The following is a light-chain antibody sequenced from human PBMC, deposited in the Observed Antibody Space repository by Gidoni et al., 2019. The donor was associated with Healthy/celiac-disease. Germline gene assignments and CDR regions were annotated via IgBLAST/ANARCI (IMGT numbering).Light chain of an antibody. CDR3: CSYAGSSTSVV. Sequence: QSALPQPASVSGSPGQSITIPCTGTSSDVGSYNLVSWYQQHPGKAPKLMIYEVSKRPSGVSNRFSGSKSGNTASLTISGLQAEDEADYYCCSYAGSSTSVVFGGGTKLTVL. CDR1: SSDVGSYNL. J-gene: IGLJ2*01. V-gene: IGLV2-23*02. CDR2: EVS.